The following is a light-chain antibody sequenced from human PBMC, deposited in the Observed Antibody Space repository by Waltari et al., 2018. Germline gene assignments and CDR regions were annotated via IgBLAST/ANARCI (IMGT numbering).Light chain of an antibody. V-gene: IGLV3-19*01. J-gene: IGLJ2*01. CDR3: NSRDSSDNPV. Sequence: SSELTQDPAVSVALGQTVRITCQGDSLRRYYASWYQQKPGQAPVLVIYGKNNRPSGIPDRFSGSSSGNTASLTITGAQAEDEADYYCNSRDSSDNPVFGGGTKLTVL. CDR1: SLRRYY. CDR2: GKN.